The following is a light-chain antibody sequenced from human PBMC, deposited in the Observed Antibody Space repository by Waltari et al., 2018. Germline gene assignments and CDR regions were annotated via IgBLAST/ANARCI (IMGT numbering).Light chain of an antibody. CDR2: RIY. CDR1: RSNTGNNY. Sequence: QSVLTQPPSASGTPGQRVTIPCSGGRSNTGNNYVFWYQQFPGTAPKLLIYRIYQRPSGVPDRFSGSKSGTSASLAISGLRSEDEADYYCAAWDDSLSVWVFGGGTKLTVL. J-gene: IGLJ3*02. V-gene: IGLV1-47*01. CDR3: AAWDDSLSVWV.